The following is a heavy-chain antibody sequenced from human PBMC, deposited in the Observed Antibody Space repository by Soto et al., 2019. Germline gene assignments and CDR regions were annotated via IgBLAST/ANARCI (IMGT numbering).Heavy chain of an antibody. CDR2: IWYDGSNK. V-gene: IGHV3-33*01. Sequence: LSCAASGFTFSSYGMHWVRQAPGKGLEWVAVIWYDGSNKYYADSVKGRFTISRDNSKNTLYLQMNSLRAEDTAVYYCARDLGVIRDRFCGFDYWGQGTLVTVSS. D-gene: IGHD3-16*02. J-gene: IGHJ4*02. CDR3: ARDLGVIRDRFCGFDY. CDR1: GFTFSSYG.